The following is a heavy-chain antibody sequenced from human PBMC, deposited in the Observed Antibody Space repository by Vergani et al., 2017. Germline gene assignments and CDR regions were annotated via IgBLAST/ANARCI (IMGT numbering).Heavy chain of an antibody. J-gene: IGHJ6*02. CDR2: INSDGSST. V-gene: IGHV3-74*01. D-gene: IGHD3-22*01. CDR1: GFTFSSYW. CDR3: VRDTYSYDSRGDYPSGGIDF. Sequence: EVQLVESGGGLVQPGGSLRLSCAASGFTFSSYWMHWVRQAPGKGLVWVSRINSDGSSTTYADSVKGRFTISRDNAKNTLYLQMNSLRAEDTAVYYCVRDTYSYDSRGDYPSGGIDFWGQGTTVTVSS.